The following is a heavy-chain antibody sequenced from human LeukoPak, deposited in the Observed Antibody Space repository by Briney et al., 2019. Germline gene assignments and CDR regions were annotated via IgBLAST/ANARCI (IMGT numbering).Heavy chain of an antibody. CDR1: GGTFSSYA. J-gene: IGHJ6*02. V-gene: IGHV1-69*13. D-gene: IGHD6-19*01. CDR2: IIPIFGTA. Sequence: SVKVSCKASGGTFSSYAISWVRQAPGQGLEWMGGIIPIFGTANYAQKFQGRVTITADESTSTAYMELSSLRSEDTAVYYCASGYSSGWYPPNYYYYGTDVWGQGTTVTVSS. CDR3: ASGYSSGWYPPNYYYYGTDV.